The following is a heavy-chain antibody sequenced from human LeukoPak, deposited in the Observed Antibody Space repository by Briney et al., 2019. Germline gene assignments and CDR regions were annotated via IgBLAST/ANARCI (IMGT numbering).Heavy chain of an antibody. J-gene: IGHJ3*02. D-gene: IGHD3-10*01. V-gene: IGHV3-74*01. CDR3: ARDHCSMVRGLDAFDI. CDR1: GFTFSSYW. CDR2: IDGDGSST. Sequence: GGSLRLSCAASGFTFSSYWMQWVRQAPGKGLVWASRIDGDGSSTNYADSVKGRFTISRDNAKNTLCLQMNSLRAEDTAVYYCARDHCSMVRGLDAFDIWGQGTMVTVSS.